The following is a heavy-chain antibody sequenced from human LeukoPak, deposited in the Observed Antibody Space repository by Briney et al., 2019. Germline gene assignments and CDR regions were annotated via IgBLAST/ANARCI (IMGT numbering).Heavy chain of an antibody. Sequence: PSETLSLTCTVSGGSISSSSYYWGWIRQPPGKGLQWIGSIYQSGSTYYNPSLKSRVTISVDTSKNQFSLKLSSVTAADTAVYYCARASGYSSGWYPSYYYYYMDVWGKGTTVTISS. CDR3: ARASGYSSGWYPSYYYYYMDV. D-gene: IGHD6-19*01. CDR1: GGSISSSSYY. J-gene: IGHJ6*03. CDR2: IYQSGST. V-gene: IGHV4-39*07.